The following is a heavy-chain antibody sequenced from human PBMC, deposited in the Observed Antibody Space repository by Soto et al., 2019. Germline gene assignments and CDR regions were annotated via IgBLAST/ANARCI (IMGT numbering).Heavy chain of an antibody. CDR1: GFIFSDYA. Sequence: GGSMRLSCVASGFIFSDYAMHWARQAPGKGLEWVALISPAGTNQYYADSAKGRFTISRDNSKNTLYLQMNSLRPEDTGLYYCARENSRISPRLFQHWGHGTLVTAPQ. J-gene: IGHJ1*01. CDR3: ARENSRISPRLFQH. V-gene: IGHV3-30-3*01. CDR2: ISPAGTNQ. D-gene: IGHD6-6*01.